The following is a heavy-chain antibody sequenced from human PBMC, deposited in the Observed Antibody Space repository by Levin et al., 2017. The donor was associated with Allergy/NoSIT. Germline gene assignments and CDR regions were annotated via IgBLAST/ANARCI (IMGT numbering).Heavy chain of an antibody. CDR3: ARGLPLGFWSGYYFSDYYYYGMDV. J-gene: IGHJ6*02. D-gene: IGHD3-3*01. Sequence: PGASVKVSCKASGYTFTGYYMHWVRQAPGQGLEWMGWINPNSGGTNYAQKFQGRVTMTRDTSISTAYMELSRLRSDDTAVYYCARGLPLGFWSGYYFSDYYYYGMDVWGQGTTVTVSS. CDR2: INPNSGGT. CDR1: GYTFTGYY. V-gene: IGHV1-2*02.